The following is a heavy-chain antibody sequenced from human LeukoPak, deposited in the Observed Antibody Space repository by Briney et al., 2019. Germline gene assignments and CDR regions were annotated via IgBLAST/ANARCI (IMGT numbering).Heavy chain of an antibody. CDR3: ARRRFRGSGSYFSNWFDP. D-gene: IGHD3-10*01. V-gene: IGHV4-34*01. CDR2: INHSGST. J-gene: IGHJ5*02. CDR1: GGSFSGYY. Sequence: SETLSLTCAVYGGSFSGYYWSWIRQPPGKGLEWIGEINHSGSTNYNPSLKSRVTISVDTSKNQFSLKLSSVTAADTAVYYCARRRFRGSGSYFSNWFDPWGQGTLVTVSS.